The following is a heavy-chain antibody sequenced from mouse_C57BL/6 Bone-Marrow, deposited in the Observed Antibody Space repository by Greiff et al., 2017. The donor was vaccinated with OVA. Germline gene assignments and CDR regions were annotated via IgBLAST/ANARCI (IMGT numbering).Heavy chain of an antibody. V-gene: IGHV5-4*01. CDR2: ISDGGSYT. CDR3: EREAECGSGTAWFAY. D-gene: IGHD3-2*02. J-gene: IGHJ3*01. CDR1: GFTFSSYA. Sequence: EVKLVESGGGLVKPGGSPKLSCAASGFTFSSYAMPWVRQTPGKRLEWVATISDGGSYTNYPDNVKGQITISRDNAKNTLYLQMSHLKSEDTAMYYCEREAECGSGTAWFAYWGQGTLVTVSA.